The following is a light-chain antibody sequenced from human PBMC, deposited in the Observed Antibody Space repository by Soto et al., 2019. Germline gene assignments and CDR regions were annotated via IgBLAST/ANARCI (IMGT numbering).Light chain of an antibody. CDR2: AAS. CDR3: QQSYSTPT. CDR1: QSISSY. V-gene: IGKV1-39*01. Sequence: DIQMTQSPSSLSASVGDRVTITCRASQSISSYLNWYQQKPGKATKLLIYAASTLQSGVPSRFSGSGSGTDVTLISSSLQPEDFATYYCQQSYSTPTFGGGTKVEIK. J-gene: IGKJ4*01.